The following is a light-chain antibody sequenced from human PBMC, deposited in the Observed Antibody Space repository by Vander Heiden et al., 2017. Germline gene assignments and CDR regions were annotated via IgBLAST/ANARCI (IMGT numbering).Light chain of an antibody. CDR3: RQRDSTIFT. CDR2: AAS. Sequence: DIQMTQSPSSLSASVGDRVTITCRASQSISSYLHSYQQEPGIAPKLLIYAASSLYIEVPSRYPGSAPGTDFTLAISMLHREPFTTYYSRQRDSTIFTFGHGTKVDIK. CDR1: QSISSY. J-gene: IGKJ3*01. V-gene: IGKV1-39*01.